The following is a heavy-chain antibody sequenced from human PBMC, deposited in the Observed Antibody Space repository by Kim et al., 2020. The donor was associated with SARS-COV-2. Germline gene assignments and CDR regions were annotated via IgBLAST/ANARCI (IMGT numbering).Heavy chain of an antibody. CDR2: ISGSGYST. CDR3: AKYGDGTYPNWFDP. Sequence: GGSLRLSCAASGFTFSNYAMSWVRQAPGKGLEWVSGISGSGYSTYYADSVKGRVTISRENSKNTLYLQMNSLRADDTAIYYCAKYGDGTYPNWFDPWGQGTLVTVSS. CDR1: GFTFSNYA. J-gene: IGHJ5*02. V-gene: IGHV3-23*01. D-gene: IGHD7-27*01.